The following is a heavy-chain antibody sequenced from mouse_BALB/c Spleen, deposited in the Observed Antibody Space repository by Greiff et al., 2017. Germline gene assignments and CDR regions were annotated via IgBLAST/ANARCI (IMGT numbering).Heavy chain of an antibody. V-gene: IGHV1S41*01. Sequence: DLVKPGASVKLSCKASGYTFTSYWINWIKQRPGQGLEWIGRIAPGSGSTYYNEMFKGKATLTVDTSSSTAYIQLSSLSSEDSAVYYCARADGEVDVDVWGEGTTVTVSS. CDR3: ARADGEVDVDV. CDR2: IAPGSGST. CDR1: GYTFTSYW. J-gene: IGHJ1*01. D-gene: IGHD1-3*01.